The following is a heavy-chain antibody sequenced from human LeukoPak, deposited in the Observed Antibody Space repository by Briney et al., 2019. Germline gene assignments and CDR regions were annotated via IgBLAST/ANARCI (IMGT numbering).Heavy chain of an antibody. CDR3: AVHDFYSGGYHFDY. CDR2: INPNSGGT. Sequence: GASVKVSCKASGYTFTGFYMHWVRQAPGQGLEWMGWINPNSGGTNYAQKFQGRVTMTRDTSISTAYMELSRLRSDDTAVYYCAVHDFYSGGYHFDYWGQGTPVTVSS. J-gene: IGHJ4*02. V-gene: IGHV1-2*02. D-gene: IGHD3-3*01. CDR1: GYTFTGFY.